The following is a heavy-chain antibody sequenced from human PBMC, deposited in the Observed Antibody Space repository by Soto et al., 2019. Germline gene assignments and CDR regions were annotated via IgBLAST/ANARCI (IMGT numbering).Heavy chain of an antibody. D-gene: IGHD6-13*01. V-gene: IGHV1-24*01. J-gene: IGHJ6*03. Sequence: ASVKVSCKVSGYTLTELSMHWVRQAPGKGLEWMGGFDPEDGETIYAQKFQGRVTMTEDTSTDTAYMELSSLRSEDTAVYYCATADIGDIAAAGYYYYMDVWGKGTTVTVSS. CDR1: GYTLTELS. CDR2: FDPEDGET. CDR3: ATADIGDIAAAGYYYYMDV.